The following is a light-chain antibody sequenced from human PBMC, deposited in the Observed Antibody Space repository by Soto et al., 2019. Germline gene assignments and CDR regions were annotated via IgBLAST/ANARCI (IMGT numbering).Light chain of an antibody. J-gene: IGKJ3*01. Sequence: DIQMTQSPSSLSASVGDRVTITCRASQDISTWLGWYQLKPGKAPKLLIYAASSLQSGVPSRFSGSGSGTDFSFTISSLQPEDSATYFCQQAHSFPFTFGPGTKVEIK. V-gene: IGKV1-12*01. CDR3: QQAHSFPFT. CDR1: QDISTW. CDR2: AAS.